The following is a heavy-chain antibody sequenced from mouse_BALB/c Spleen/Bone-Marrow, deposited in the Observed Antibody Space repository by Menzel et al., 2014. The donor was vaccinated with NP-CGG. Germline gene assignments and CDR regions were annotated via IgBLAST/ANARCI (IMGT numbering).Heavy chain of an antibody. Sequence: QVQLQQSGAELVRPGSSVKISCKASGYAFGAYWMNWVRQRPGQGLEWIGQLFPGDGDTNYNGKFKGTATLTADKSSSTAYMQLSSLTSEDSAVYFCARSGYGSSYDYWGQGTTLTVSS. CDR2: LFPGDGDT. D-gene: IGHD1-1*01. CDR1: GYAFGAYW. J-gene: IGHJ2*01. V-gene: IGHV1-80*01. CDR3: ARSGYGSSYDY.